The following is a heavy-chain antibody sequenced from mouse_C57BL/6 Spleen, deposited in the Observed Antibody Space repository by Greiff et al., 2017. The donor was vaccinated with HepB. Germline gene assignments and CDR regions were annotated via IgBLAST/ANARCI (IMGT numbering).Heavy chain of an antibody. D-gene: IGHD2-1*01. CDR1: GFTFSSYG. J-gene: IGHJ2*01. CDR2: ISSGGSYT. Sequence: EVQLQQSGGDLVKPGGSLKLSCAASGFTFSSYGMSWVRQTPDKRLEWVATISSGGSYTYYPDSVKGRFTISRDNAKNTLYLQMSSLKSEDTAMYYCARHDYGNYSYFDYWGQGTTLTVSS. CDR3: ARHDYGNYSYFDY. V-gene: IGHV5-6*01.